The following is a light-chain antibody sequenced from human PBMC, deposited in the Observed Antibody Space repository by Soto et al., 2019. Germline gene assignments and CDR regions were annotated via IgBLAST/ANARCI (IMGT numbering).Light chain of an antibody. Sequence: EIVLTQSPATLSLSPGERATLSCRASRSVSRYLAWYQQKPGQAPRLLIYDASNRATGIPARFSGSGSGTDFTLTISSLEPEDFAVYYCQQRSNWPPEYTFGQGTTLEIK. CDR1: RSVSRY. V-gene: IGKV3-11*01. CDR2: DAS. J-gene: IGKJ2*01. CDR3: QQRSNWPPEYT.